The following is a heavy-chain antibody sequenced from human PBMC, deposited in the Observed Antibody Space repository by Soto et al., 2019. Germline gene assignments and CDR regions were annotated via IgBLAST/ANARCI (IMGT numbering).Heavy chain of an antibody. CDR2: ISSSSSYI. CDR3: ASGDRFGELRPKRGMDV. Sequence: EVQLVESGGGLVKPGGSLRLSCAASGFTFSSYSMNWVRQAPGKGLEWVSSISSSSSYIYYADSVKGRFTISRDNAKNSLYLQMNSLRAEDTAVYYCASGDRFGELRPKRGMDVWGQGTTVTVSS. V-gene: IGHV3-21*01. D-gene: IGHD3-10*01. J-gene: IGHJ6*02. CDR1: GFTFSSYS.